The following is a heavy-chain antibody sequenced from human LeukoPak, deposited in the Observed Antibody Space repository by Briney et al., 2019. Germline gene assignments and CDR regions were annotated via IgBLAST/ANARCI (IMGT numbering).Heavy chain of an antibody. Sequence: SETLSLTCTVSGGSISSSSYYWGWIRQPPGKGLEWIGSIYYSGSTYYNPSLKSRVTISVDTSKNQFSLKLSSVTAADTAAYYCARDPQYDHWGQGTLVTVSS. CDR3: ARDPQYDH. CDR2: IYYSGST. CDR1: GGSISSSSYY. J-gene: IGHJ4*02. V-gene: IGHV4-39*07.